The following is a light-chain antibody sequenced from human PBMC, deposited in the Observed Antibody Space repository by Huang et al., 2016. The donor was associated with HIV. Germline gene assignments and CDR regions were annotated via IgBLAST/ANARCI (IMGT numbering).Light chain of an antibody. CDR2: RAT. CDR3: QQYGSSRYS. CDR1: RTVSSSS. J-gene: IGKJ2*03. Sequence: EIVLAQSPETLSLSPGEKATLSCRASRTVSSSSLAWYQQRPGQAPRLLSYRATNRATGVPDRFSGSGSETDFTLTISRLEPEDFAVYYCQQYGSSRYSFGQGTRLDIK. V-gene: IGKV3-20*01.